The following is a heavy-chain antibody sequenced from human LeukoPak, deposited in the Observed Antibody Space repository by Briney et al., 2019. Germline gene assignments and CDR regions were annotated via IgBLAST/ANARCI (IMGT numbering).Heavy chain of an antibody. D-gene: IGHD3-22*01. CDR3: ARRLSSSRGFHPDIDYFDY. V-gene: IGHV5-51*01. J-gene: IGHJ4*02. CDR1: GYSFTSYW. Sequence: GESLKISCKGSGYSFTSYWIGWVRQMPGKGLEWMGIIYPGDSDTRYSPSFQGQVTISADKSISTAYLQWSSLKASDTAMYYCARRLSSSRGFHPDIDYFDYWGQGTLVTVSS. CDR2: IYPGDSDT.